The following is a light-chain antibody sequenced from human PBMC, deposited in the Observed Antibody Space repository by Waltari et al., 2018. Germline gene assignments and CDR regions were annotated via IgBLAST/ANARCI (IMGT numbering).Light chain of an antibody. J-gene: IGKJ2*01. CDR3: QQHNSYWHT. CDR2: KAS. Sequence: TCRASQSISSWLAWYQQKPGKAPKLLIYKASSLESGVPSRFSGSGSGTEFTLTISSLQPDDFATYYCQQHNSYWHTFGQGTKLEIK. V-gene: IGKV1-5*03. CDR1: QSISSW.